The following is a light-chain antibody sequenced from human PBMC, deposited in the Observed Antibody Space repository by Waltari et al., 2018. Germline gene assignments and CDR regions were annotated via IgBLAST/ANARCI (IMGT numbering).Light chain of an antibody. CDR1: ALPTKD. CDR3: LSPETRGSWV. J-gene: IGLJ2*01. V-gene: IGLV3-25*03. CDR2: KDR. Sequence: SYELTQSPSVSLSPGQTARSTCSGDALPTKDAYWYQKKPGHDPVLIIFKDRERPSGIPERFSGSTSGTTVTLTITGVQAEDEADYYCLSPETRGSWVFGGGTKLTVL.